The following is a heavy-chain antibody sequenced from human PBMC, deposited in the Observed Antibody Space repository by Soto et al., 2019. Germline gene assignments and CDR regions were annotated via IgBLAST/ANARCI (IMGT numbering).Heavy chain of an antibody. CDR2: VIPFFNTS. Sequence: SVKVSCKTSGCAVGRYSVSCVRQAPGQVLEWIGGVIPFFNTSNYSLKFQGRVAIFADVSTSTVFMELRSLRSEDTALYYCARGDEMTAVTIFEYWGQGTLVTVS. V-gene: IGHV1-69*13. D-gene: IGHD4-17*01. J-gene: IGHJ4*02. CDR1: GCAVGRYS. CDR3: ARGDEMTAVTIFEY.